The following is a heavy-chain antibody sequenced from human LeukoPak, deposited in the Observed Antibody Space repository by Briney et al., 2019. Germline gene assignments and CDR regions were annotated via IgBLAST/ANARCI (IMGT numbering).Heavy chain of an antibody. CDR2: ISWNSGSI. CDR1: GFTFDDYA. V-gene: IGHV3-9*01. D-gene: IGHD2-2*01. J-gene: IGHJ5*02. Sequence: QSGRSLRLSCAASGFTFDDYAMHWVRQAPGKGLEWVSGISWNSGSIGYADSVKGRFTISRDNAKNSLYLQMNSLRAEDTALYYWAKGRDKYQLLSKNWFDPWGQGTLVTVSS. CDR3: AKGRDKYQLLSKNWFDP.